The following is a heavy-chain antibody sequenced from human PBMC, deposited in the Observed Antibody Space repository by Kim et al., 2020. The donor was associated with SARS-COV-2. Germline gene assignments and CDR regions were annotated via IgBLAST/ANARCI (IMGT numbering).Heavy chain of an antibody. V-gene: IGHV2-5*02. CDR3: THDSPGLFCLDV. J-gene: IGHJ6*02. D-gene: IGHD3-10*02. CDR1: GFSLNTNEVG. CDR2: IYGDDGK. Sequence: SGPTLVNPTQTLTLTCTFSGFSLNTNEVGVAWIRQPPGKAPQFLALIYGDDGKRDNPSWKSRLTITKDTSKNQVVLTMTNMDPVDTATYYCTHDSPGLFCLDVWGRGTTVAVSS.